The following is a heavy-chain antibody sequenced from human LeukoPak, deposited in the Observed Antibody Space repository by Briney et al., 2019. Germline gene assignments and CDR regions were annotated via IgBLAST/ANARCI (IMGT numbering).Heavy chain of an antibody. D-gene: IGHD1-1*01. CDR3: ARDRIPTTYFYGMDV. CDR1: GGSISSGDYY. J-gene: IGHJ6*02. CDR2: IYYSGST. V-gene: IGHV4-30-4*01. Sequence: ASGTLSLTCTVSGGSISSGDYYWSWIRQPPGKGLEWIGYIYYSGSTYYNPSLKSRVTISVDTSNNQFSLKLSSVTAADTAVYYCARDRIPTTYFYGMDVWGQGTTVTVSS.